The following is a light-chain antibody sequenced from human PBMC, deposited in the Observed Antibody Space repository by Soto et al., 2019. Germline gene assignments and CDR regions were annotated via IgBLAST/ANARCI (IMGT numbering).Light chain of an antibody. CDR1: QSVLYSSNNKNY. CDR2: WAS. V-gene: IGKV4-1*01. Sequence: DIVMTQSPDSLAVSLGERATINCKPSQSVLYSSNNKNYLAWYQQKPGQPPKLIIYWASTRESGVPDRFSGSGSGLDLTLTIRSLQAEDVAVYYCQQYYSTPLTFGGGTKVEIK. J-gene: IGKJ4*01. CDR3: QQYYSTPLT.